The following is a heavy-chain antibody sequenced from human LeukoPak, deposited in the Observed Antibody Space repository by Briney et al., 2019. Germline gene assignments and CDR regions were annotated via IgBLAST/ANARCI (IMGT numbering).Heavy chain of an antibody. V-gene: IGHV1-8*01. D-gene: IGHD3-3*01. CDR3: ARIPIFGEVDDY. CDR1: GYTFTSYD. Sequence: ASVKVSCKASGYTFTSYDINWVRQATGRGLEWVGWMNPNSGNTGYAQKFQGRVTMTRNTSISTAYMELSSLRSEDTAVYYCARIPIFGEVDDYWGQGTLVTVSS. CDR2: MNPNSGNT. J-gene: IGHJ4*02.